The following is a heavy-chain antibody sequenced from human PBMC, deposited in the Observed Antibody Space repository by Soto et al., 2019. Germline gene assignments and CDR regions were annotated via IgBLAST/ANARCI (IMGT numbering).Heavy chain of an antibody. V-gene: IGHV1-46*03. CDR2: INPSSGNT. CDR3: ARPNSYGYPWFDP. D-gene: IGHD5-18*01. Sequence: ASVKVSCKASGYTFTSYAMHWVRQAPGQRLEWMGIINPSSGNTSYAQKFQGRVTMTRDTSTSTVYMELSSLRSEDTAVYYCARPNSYGYPWFDPWGQGTLVTVSS. CDR1: GYTFTSYA. J-gene: IGHJ5*02.